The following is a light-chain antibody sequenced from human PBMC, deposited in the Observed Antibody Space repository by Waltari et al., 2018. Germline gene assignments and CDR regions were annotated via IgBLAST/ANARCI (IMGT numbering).Light chain of an antibody. Sequence: QSALTQPASVSGSPGQSITISCTGTSSDVGNDNLVSWYQKHPGKAPQLIICEGSKRPSGVSTRFAGAKFGNTASLTISGLQAEDEAAYYCCSYAAYSPVLFGGGTKVTVL. J-gene: IGLJ2*01. CDR2: EGS. V-gene: IGLV2-23*01. CDR1: SSDVGNDNL. CDR3: CSYAAYSPVL.